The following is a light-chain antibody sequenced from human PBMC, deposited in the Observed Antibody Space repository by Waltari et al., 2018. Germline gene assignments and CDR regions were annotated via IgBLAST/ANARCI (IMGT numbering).Light chain of an antibody. CDR3: QHYDSYSAT. V-gene: IGKV1-5*03. J-gene: IGKJ3*01. CDR2: KAS. Sequence: DSQRNQPPATLSASVGDRVPITCRASQSIPRWLAWYQQKPGKAPKLLIYKASILESGVPSRFSGGGSGTEFTLTISSLQPDDFATYYCQHYDSYSATFGRGTKIEIK. CDR1: QSIPRW.